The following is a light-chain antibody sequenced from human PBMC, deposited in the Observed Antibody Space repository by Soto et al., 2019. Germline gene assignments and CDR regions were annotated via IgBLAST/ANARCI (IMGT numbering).Light chain of an antibody. CDR2: DAS. CDR3: QQYDDWPGVT. CDR1: RSISKN. J-gene: IGKJ3*01. V-gene: IGKV3-15*01. Sequence: EIVMTQSPASLSVSPGERATLSCRASRSISKNLAWYQQKPGQSPRFLIYDASTRATGIPVRFSGSGSGTDFTLTISSLQSEDSATYYCQQYDDWPGVTFGPGTKVEIK.